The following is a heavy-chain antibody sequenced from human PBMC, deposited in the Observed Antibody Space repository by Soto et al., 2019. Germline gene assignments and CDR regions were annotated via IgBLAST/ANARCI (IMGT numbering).Heavy chain of an antibody. CDR1: GLTFSNFY. J-gene: IGHJ4*02. CDR2: IKHDGSEK. D-gene: IGHD2-15*01. Sequence: EVQVVESGGGLVQPGGSLTLSCAASGLTFSNFYMSWVRQAPGKGLEWVAHIKHDGSEKYYVDSVKGRFTISRDNAKNSLFLQMNRLRAEDTAVYYCARDEGYCSGGRCYTKMDYWGQGTLVTVSS. V-gene: IGHV3-7*01. CDR3: ARDEGYCSGGRCYTKMDY.